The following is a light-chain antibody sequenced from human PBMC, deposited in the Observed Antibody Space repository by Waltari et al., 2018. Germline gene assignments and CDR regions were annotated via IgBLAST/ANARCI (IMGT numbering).Light chain of an antibody. V-gene: IGLV2-23*02. CDR1: GRAVGSYNL. CDR3: CSFATNSIVI. Sequence: QSALTQPASVSGSPGQSLPISCSGTGRAVGSYNLVPWYQQHPGKAPKLIIYEVNMRPSGVSDRFSGSKSGVTASLTISGLQAEDEAVYFCCSFATNSIVIFGGGTKLTVL. CDR2: EVN. J-gene: IGLJ2*01.